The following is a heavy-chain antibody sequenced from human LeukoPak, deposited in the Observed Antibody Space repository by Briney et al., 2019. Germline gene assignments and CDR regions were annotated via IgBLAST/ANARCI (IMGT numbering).Heavy chain of an antibody. CDR3: ARVPREIASI. CDR2: IIPIFGTA. J-gene: IGHJ3*02. Sequence: ASVKVSCKASGGTFSSYAISWVRQAPGQGLEWMGGIIPIFGTANYAQKFQGRVTMTTDTSISTAYMELSSLRSEDTAVYYCARVPREIASIWGQGTMVTVSS. D-gene: IGHD3-16*02. CDR1: GGTFSSYA. V-gene: IGHV1-69*05.